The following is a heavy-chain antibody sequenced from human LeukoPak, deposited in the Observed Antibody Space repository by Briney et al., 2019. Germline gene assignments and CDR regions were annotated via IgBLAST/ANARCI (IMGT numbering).Heavy chain of an antibody. Sequence: ASVKVSCKASGYTFASYNINWVRQATGQGLEWMGWMNPHSGNAGYAQRFQGRVTMTRDTSISTAYMELESLRSEDTAVYYCARVGMATPDFWGQGTLVTVSS. CDR3: ARVGMATPDF. D-gene: IGHD5-24*01. CDR2: MNPHSGNA. J-gene: IGHJ4*02. V-gene: IGHV1-8*01. CDR1: GYTFASYN.